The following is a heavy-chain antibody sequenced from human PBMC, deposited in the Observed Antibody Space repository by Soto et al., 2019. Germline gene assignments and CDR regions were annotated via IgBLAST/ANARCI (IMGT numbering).Heavy chain of an antibody. V-gene: IGHV1-69*08. Sequence: QVQLVQSGAEVKKPGSSVKVSRKASGGTFSSYTISWVRQAPGQGLEWMGRIIPILGRANYAQKFQGRVTITGDKSTSTASMGLSSLRPEDRAVYCCGRGTEGSWSGGSCYVPGFDYWGQGTLVTVSS. CDR1: GGTFSSYT. J-gene: IGHJ4*02. CDR3: GRGTEGSWSGGSCYVPGFDY. D-gene: IGHD2-15*01. CDR2: IIPILGRA.